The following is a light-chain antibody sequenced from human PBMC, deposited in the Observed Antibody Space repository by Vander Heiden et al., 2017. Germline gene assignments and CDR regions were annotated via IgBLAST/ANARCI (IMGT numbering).Light chain of an antibody. CDR1: QSISNY. CDR3: QQYKNWPWS. J-gene: IGKJ1*01. V-gene: IGKV3-15*01. Sequence: IVMTQSPATLSVSPGERATLSCGASQSISNYLAWYQQKPGQTPRLLIYGASTRATDIPARFSGSGSGAEFTLTISSLQSEDFAVYYCQQYKNWPWSFGQGTKVEIK. CDR2: GAS.